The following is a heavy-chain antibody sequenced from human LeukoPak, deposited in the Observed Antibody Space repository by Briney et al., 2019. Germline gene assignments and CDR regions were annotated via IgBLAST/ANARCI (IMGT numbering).Heavy chain of an antibody. Sequence: GGSLRLSCAASGFTFSSYSMNWVRQAPGKGLEWVSCISGSGKYIYYADSVKGRFTISRDNAKNSLYLQMNSLRAEDTAMFYCARQVLGDAFDIWGQGTMVTVSS. V-gene: IGHV3-21*01. J-gene: IGHJ3*02. CDR3: ARQVLGDAFDI. CDR1: GFTFSSYS. CDR2: ISGSGKYI. D-gene: IGHD3-16*01.